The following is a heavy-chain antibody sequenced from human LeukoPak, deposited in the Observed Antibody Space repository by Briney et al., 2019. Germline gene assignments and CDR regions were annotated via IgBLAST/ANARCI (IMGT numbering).Heavy chain of an antibody. CDR3: AWNDCSSTSCYTTYGMDV. D-gene: IGHD2-2*02. J-gene: IGHJ6*02. Sequence: ASVKVSCKPSGYTFTNYAISWVRQAPGQELKWMGWISAYNGNTNYVQKLQGRVTMTTDTSTSTAYVELRSLRSDDTAVYYCAWNDCSSTSCYTTYGMDVWGQGTTVTVSS. CDR2: ISAYNGNT. CDR1: GYTFTNYA. V-gene: IGHV1-18*01.